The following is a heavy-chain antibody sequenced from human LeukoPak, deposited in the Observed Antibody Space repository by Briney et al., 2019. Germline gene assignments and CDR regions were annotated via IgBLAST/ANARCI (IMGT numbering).Heavy chain of an antibody. CDR3: ARDQDSSSWEY. V-gene: IGHV4-39*07. D-gene: IGHD6-13*01. J-gene: IGHJ4*02. CDR2: IYYSGST. CDR1: GGSISSSSYY. Sequence: SETLSLTCTVSGGSISSSSYYWGWIRQPPGKGLEWIGSIYYSGSTYYNPSLKSRVTISVDTSKNQFSLKLSSVTAADTAVYYCARDQDSSSWEYWGQGTLVTVSS.